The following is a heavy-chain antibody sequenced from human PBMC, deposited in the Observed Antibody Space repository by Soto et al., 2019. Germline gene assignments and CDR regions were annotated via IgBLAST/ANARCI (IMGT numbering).Heavy chain of an antibody. CDR3: SRLTTMVREINDDPFDF. Sequence: QVQLVQSGGEVKKPGASVRVSYKASGYTFTNYYIHWVRQAPGQGLEWMGVINPTGGRASYAPKFQGRVTLTRDTSTSTAYMELSRLRSDDTAVYFCSRLTTMVREINDDPFDFWGQGTLVTVSS. V-gene: IGHV1-46*03. CDR1: GYTFTNYY. CDR2: INPTGGRA. J-gene: IGHJ4*03. D-gene: IGHD3-10*01.